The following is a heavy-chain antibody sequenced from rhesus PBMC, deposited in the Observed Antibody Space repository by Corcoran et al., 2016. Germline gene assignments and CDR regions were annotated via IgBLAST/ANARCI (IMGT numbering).Heavy chain of an antibody. J-gene: IGHJ4*01. CDR1: GRHLSGYY. Sequence: QVQLQASCTGLVQPSAHLPLTFAVSGRHLSGYYVRCIRPPPGKGLEWIGDFGGSSGITDYNPSLKSRVIISTDTSKNQFALKLSSGTAADTAVYYCARDSSTYFDYWGQGVLVTVSS. D-gene: IGHD2-33*01. V-gene: IGHV4-165*01. CDR3: ARDSSTYFDY. CDR2: FGGSSGIT.